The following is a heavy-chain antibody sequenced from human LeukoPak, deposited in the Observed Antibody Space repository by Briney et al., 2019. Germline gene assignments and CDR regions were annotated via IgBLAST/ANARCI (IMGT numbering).Heavy chain of an antibody. CDR2: ISSSSSYI. J-gene: IGHJ3*02. CDR3: ARALLLWFGEPRSGAFDI. V-gene: IGHV3-21*01. D-gene: IGHD3-10*01. CDR1: GFTFSSYS. Sequence: SGGSLRLSCAASGFTFSSYSMNWVRQAPGKGLEWVSSISSSSSYIYYADSVKGRFTISRDNAKNSLYLQMNGLRAEDTAVYYCARALLLWFGEPRSGAFDIWGQGTMVTVSS.